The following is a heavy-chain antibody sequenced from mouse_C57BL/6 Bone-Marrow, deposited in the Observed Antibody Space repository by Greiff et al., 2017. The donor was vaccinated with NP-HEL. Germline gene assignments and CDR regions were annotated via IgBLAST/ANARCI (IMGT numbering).Heavy chain of an antibody. V-gene: IGHV5-6*01. CDR3: ARLWEAY. CDR1: GFTFSSYG. Sequence: VQLKESGGDLVKPGGSLKLSCAASGFTFSSYGMSWVRQTPDKRLEWVATISSGGSYTYYPDSVKGRFTISRDNAKNTLYLQMSSLKSEDTAMYYCARLWEAYWGQGTLVTVSA. J-gene: IGHJ3*01. CDR2: ISSGGSYT. D-gene: IGHD4-1*01.